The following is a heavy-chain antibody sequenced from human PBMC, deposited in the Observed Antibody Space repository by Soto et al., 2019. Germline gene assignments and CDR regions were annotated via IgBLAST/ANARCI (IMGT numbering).Heavy chain of an antibody. V-gene: IGHV1-69*12. J-gene: IGHJ4*02. Sequence: QVQLVQSGAEVKKPGSSEKVSCKASGGTFSSYAISWVRQAPGQGLEWMGGIIPIFGTANYAQKFQGRVTITADESTSTAYMELSSLRSEDTAVYYCARADHLSGSYYFDYWGQGTLVTVSS. CDR1: GGTFSSYA. CDR2: IIPIFGTA. CDR3: ARADHLSGSYYFDY. D-gene: IGHD1-26*01.